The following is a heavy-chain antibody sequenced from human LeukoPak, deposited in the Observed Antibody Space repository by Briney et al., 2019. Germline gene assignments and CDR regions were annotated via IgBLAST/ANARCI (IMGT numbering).Heavy chain of an antibody. CDR2: ISAYNGNT. D-gene: IGHD3-16*01. CDR1: GGTFSSYA. V-gene: IGHV1-18*01. CDR3: ARGGSERENDAFDI. J-gene: IGHJ3*02. Sequence: ASVKVSCKASGGTFSSYAISWVRQAPGQGLEWMGWISAYNGNTNYAQKLQGRVTMTTDTSTSTAYMELRSLRSDDTAVYYCARGGSERENDAFDIWGQGTMVTVSS.